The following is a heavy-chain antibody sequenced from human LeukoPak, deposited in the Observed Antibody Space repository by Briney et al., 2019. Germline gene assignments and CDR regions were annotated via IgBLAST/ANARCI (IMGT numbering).Heavy chain of an antibody. V-gene: IGHV1-18*01. CDR1: GYTFTKDG. CDR2: ISCYNGNT. CDR3: GSGIAATFELYSDY. D-gene: IGHD2-15*01. Sequence: ASVKVSCKASGYTFTKDGITWVRQAPGQGLEWMGWISCYNGNTNYAQKLQGRVTMTTDTSTSTAYMELRSLRSDDTALYYCGSGIAATFELYSDYWGQGTLVTVSS. J-gene: IGHJ4*02.